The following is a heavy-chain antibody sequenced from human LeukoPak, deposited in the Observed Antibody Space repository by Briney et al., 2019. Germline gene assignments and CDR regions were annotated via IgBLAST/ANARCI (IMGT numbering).Heavy chain of an antibody. V-gene: IGHV4-59*08. CDR2: IDYSGST. J-gene: IGHJ5*02. D-gene: IGHD3-9*01. Sequence: SETLSLTWTVSAGSISSYYWNWIRQPPGKGLEWIGYIDYSGSTNYNPPLKSRVTISVDTSKNQFPLKLSSVTAADTAVHYCAGSKFYNWFDPWGQGTLVTVSS. CDR1: AGSISSYY. CDR3: AGSKFYNWFDP.